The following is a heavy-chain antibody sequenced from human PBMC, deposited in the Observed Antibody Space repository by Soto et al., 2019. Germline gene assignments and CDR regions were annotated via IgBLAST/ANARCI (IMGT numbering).Heavy chain of an antibody. J-gene: IGHJ4*02. CDR3: ARVIVSGSGWYYFDY. V-gene: IGHV4-34*01. D-gene: IGHD6-19*01. CDR2: INHSGST. CDR1: GGSFSGYY. Sequence: PSETLSLTCAVYGGSFSGYYWSWIRQPPGKGLEWIGEINHSGSTNYNPSLKSRVTISVDTSKNQFSLKLSSVTAADTAVYYCARVIVSGSGWYYFDYWGQGTLVTVS.